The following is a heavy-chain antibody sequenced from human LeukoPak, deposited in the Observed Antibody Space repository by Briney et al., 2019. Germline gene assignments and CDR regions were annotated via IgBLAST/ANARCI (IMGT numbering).Heavy chain of an antibody. CDR1: GGSISSYY. D-gene: IGHD6-13*01. CDR3: ARGLAAAGTGVWFDP. CDR2: IYTSGST. J-gene: IGHJ5*02. Sequence: SETLSLTCTVSGGSISSYYWSWIRQPAGKGLEWIGRIYTSGSTNYNPSLKSRVTMSVDTSKNRFSLKLSSVTAADTAVYYCARGLAAAGTGVWFDPWGQGTLVTVSS. V-gene: IGHV4-4*07.